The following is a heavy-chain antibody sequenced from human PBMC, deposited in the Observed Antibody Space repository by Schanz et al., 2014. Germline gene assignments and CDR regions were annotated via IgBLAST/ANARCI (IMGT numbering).Heavy chain of an antibody. CDR1: GYTFTTYA. CDR3: ARDSRPNYDFLTAYYSIDY. J-gene: IGHJ4*02. CDR2: ISVYTGNT. Sequence: QVQLVQSGAEVKKPGASVRVSCKASGYTFTTYAMSWVRQAPGQGLEWVGWISVYTGNTKYGQKVQGRVTITRDTSASTAYMELSSLRSDDTAVYYCARDSRPNYDFLTAYYSIDYWGQGTLVTVSS. D-gene: IGHD3-9*01. V-gene: IGHV1-18*01.